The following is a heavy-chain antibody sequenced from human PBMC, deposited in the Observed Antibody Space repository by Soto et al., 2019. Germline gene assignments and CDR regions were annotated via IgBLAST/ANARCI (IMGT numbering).Heavy chain of an antibody. CDR2: ISGSGGST. CDR3: AKDLDSSGWYEPYAFDI. D-gene: IGHD6-19*01. Sequence: EVQLLESGGGLVQPGGSLRLSCAASGFTFSSYAMSWVRQAPGKGLEWVSAISGSGGSTYYADSVKGRFTISRDNSKNTLYLQMNSLRAEDTAVYYCAKDLDSSGWYEPYAFDIWGQGTMVTVSS. J-gene: IGHJ3*02. V-gene: IGHV3-23*01. CDR1: GFTFSSYA.